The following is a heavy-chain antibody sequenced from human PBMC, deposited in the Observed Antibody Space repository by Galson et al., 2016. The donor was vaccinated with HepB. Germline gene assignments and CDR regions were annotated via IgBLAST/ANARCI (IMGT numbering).Heavy chain of an antibody. CDR3: AGAPRRYNHGTARSDPFDI. Sequence: QSGAEVKKPGASVKVSCKASGYTFTGHYLHWVRQAPGQGLEWMGWMNPSYGGTYYAQKFQGRVTMTSDTSISTASMELSSLRSDDTAVYYCAGAPRRYNHGTARSDPFDIWGQGTMVTVSS. V-gene: IGHV1-2*02. CDR2: MNPSYGGT. CDR1: GYTFTGHY. J-gene: IGHJ3*02. D-gene: IGHD5-18*01.